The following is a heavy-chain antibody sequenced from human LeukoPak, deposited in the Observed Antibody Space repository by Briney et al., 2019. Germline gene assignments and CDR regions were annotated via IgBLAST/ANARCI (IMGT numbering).Heavy chain of an antibody. CDR2: IYTSGST. Sequence: SETLSLTCTVSGGSISSYHWSWIRQPAGKGLEWIGRIYTSGSTNYNPSLKSRVTMSVDTSKNQFSLKLSSVTAADTAVYYCARDTLYYYDSSGYYKRGGLDYWGQGTLVTVSS. CDR3: ARDTLYYYDSSGYYKRGGLDY. J-gene: IGHJ4*02. D-gene: IGHD3-22*01. V-gene: IGHV4-4*07. CDR1: GGSISSYH.